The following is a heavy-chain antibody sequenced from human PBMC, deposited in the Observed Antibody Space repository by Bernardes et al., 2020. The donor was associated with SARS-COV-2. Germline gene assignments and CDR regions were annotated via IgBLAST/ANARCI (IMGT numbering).Heavy chain of an antibody. CDR2: INPNSGGT. Sequence: ASVKVSCKASGYTFTGYYMHWVRQAPGQGLEWMGWINPNSGGTNYAQKFQGRVTMTRDTSISTAYMELSRLRSDDTAVYYCARDLTMVRGVIKGYYGMDVWGQGTTVTVSS. V-gene: IGHV1-2*02. J-gene: IGHJ6*02. CDR1: GYTFTGYY. CDR3: ARDLTMVRGVIKGYYGMDV. D-gene: IGHD3-10*01.